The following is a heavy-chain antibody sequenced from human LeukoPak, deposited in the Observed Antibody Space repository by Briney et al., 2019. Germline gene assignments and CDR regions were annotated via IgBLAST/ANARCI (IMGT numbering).Heavy chain of an antibody. CDR3: ARVNSWTEEPDTGFDY. Sequence: SQTLSLTCAIYGDTISSTRAAWNWIRQSPSRGLEWLGRTYYRSKWYNDYAVSVKGRITISPDTSKNQFSLQLNSVTPEDTAVYYCARVNSWTEEPDTGFDYWGQGTLVTVSS. D-gene: IGHD1-14*01. V-gene: IGHV6-1*01. J-gene: IGHJ4*02. CDR1: GDTISSTRAA. CDR2: TYYRSKWYN.